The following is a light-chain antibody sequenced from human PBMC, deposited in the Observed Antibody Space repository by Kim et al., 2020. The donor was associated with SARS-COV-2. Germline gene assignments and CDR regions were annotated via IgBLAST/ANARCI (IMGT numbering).Light chain of an antibody. V-gene: IGLV1-40*01. CDR1: RSNSGAGYD. Sequence: VTISCAGSRSNSGAGYDVHWYQQLPGTAPKLLIYGNSNRPSGVPDRFSGSKSGTSASLAITGLQAEDEADYYCQSYDSSLSGSHVVFGGGTQLTVL. CDR3: QSYDSSLSGSHVV. J-gene: IGLJ2*01. CDR2: GNS.